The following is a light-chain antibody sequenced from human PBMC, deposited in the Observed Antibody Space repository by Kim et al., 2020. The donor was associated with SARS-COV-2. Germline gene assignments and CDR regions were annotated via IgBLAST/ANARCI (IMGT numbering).Light chain of an antibody. CDR1: SLRRYY. J-gene: IGLJ2*01. CDR3: NSRDSSNNQL. Sequence: SSELTQDPAVSVALGQTVRITCQGDSLRRYYASWYQQKSGQAPVLVIYGKNNRPSGIPDRFSGSSSGNTASLTITGAQAGDEADYYCNSRDSSNNQLFGG. CDR2: GKN. V-gene: IGLV3-19*01.